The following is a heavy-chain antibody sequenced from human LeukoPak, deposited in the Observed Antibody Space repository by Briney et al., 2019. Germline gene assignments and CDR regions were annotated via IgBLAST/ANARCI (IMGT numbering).Heavy chain of an antibody. CDR2: INPNSGGT. J-gene: IGHJ4*02. D-gene: IGHD7-27*01. CDR1: GYTFTGYY. V-gene: IGHV1-2*02. CDR3: ARELISGDNYYFDY. Sequence: ASVKVSCKASGYTFTGYYMDWARQAPGQGLEWMGWINPNSGGTDYAQKFQGRVTMTRDTSIITAYMELSRLRSDDTAMYYCARELISGDNYYFDYWGQGALVTVSS.